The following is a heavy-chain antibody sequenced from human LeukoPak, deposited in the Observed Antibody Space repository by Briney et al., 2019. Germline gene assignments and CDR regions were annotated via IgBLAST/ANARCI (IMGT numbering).Heavy chain of an antibody. Sequence: GASVKVSCKASGGTFSSYAISWVRQAPGQGLEWMGGIIPIFGTANYAQKFQGRVTITADESTSTAYMELSSLRSEDTAVYYCARYALYSSGKPYDYWGQGTLVTVSS. CDR3: ARYALYSSGKPYDY. CDR2: IIPIFGTA. CDR1: GGTFSSYA. V-gene: IGHV1-69*13. D-gene: IGHD6-19*01. J-gene: IGHJ4*02.